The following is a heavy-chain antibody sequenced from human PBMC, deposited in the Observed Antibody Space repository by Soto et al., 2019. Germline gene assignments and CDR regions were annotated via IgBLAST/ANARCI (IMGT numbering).Heavy chain of an antibody. D-gene: IGHD5-12*01. CDR3: ARHDPYSGYGPYYFDY. CDR2: IYYSGST. V-gene: IGHV4-39*01. J-gene: IGHJ4*02. CDR1: GGSISSSSYY. Sequence: SETLSLTCTVSGGSISSSSYYWGWIRQHPGTGLEWIGSIYYSGSTYYNPSLKSRVTISVNTSKNQFSLKLSSVTAADTAVYYCARHDPYSGYGPYYFDYWGQGTLVTVTS.